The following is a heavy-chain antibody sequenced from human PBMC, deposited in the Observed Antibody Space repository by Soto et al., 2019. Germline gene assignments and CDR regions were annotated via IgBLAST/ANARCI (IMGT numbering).Heavy chain of an antibody. J-gene: IGHJ5*02. CDR2: ISTNNGNT. V-gene: IGHV1-18*01. Sequence: ASVKVSCKGSGYTFTSYGISWVRQAPGQGLEWMGWISTNNGNTNYAQKLQGRVTMTTDTSTSTAYMELRSLRSDDTAVYYCARVSSGWYYGFDPWGQGTLVTVSS. CDR1: GYTFTSYG. CDR3: ARVSSGWYYGFDP. D-gene: IGHD6-19*01.